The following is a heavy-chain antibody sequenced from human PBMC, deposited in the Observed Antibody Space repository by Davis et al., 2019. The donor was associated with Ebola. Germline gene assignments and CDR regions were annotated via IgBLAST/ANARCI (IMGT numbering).Heavy chain of an antibody. V-gene: IGHV7-4-1*02. CDR2: INTNTGNP. D-gene: IGHD5-18*01. CDR3: AREFERGYSYGFRY. Sequence: AASVKVSCKASGYTFTSYAMNWVRQAPGQGLEWMGWINTNTGNPTYAQGFTGRFVFSLDTSVSTAYLQISSLKAEDTAVYYCAREFERGYSYGFRYWGQGTLVTASS. CDR1: GYTFTSYA. J-gene: IGHJ4*02.